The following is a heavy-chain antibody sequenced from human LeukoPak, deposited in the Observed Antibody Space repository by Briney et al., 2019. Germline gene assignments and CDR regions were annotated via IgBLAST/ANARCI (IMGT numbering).Heavy chain of an antibody. CDR3: ARRGYCSSTSCYEYWFDP. CDR1: GGSISSSSYY. V-gene: IGHV4-39*01. Sequence: SETLSLTCTVSGGSISSSSYYWGWIRQPPGKGLEWIGFICYSGSTYYNPSLKSRLTISVDTSKNQFSLKLSSVTATDTAVYYCARRGYCSSTSCYEYWFDPWGQGTLVTVSS. CDR2: ICYSGST. J-gene: IGHJ5*02. D-gene: IGHD2-2*01.